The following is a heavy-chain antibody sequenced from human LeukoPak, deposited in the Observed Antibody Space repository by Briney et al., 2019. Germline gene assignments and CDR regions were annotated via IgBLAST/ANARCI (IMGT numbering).Heavy chain of an antibody. V-gene: IGHV4-59*08. D-gene: IGHD5-24*01. CDR2: IYYSGST. Sequence: PSETLSLTCTVSGGSISSYYWSWIRQPPGKGLEWIGYIYYSGSTNYNPSLKSRVTISLGTSKNQFSLRLNSVTAADTAAYYCASLRTRDGHMADYWGQGTLVTVSS. J-gene: IGHJ4*02. CDR1: GGSISSYY. CDR3: ASLRTRDGHMADY.